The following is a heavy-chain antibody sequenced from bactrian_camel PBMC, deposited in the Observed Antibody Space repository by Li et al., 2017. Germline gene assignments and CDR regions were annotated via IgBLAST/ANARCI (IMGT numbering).Heavy chain of an antibody. CDR2: IDRAGGRT. D-gene: IGHD2*01. CDR3: ASGKTGSYCYYEVWVEY. CDR1: GYTSSFTC. V-gene: IGHV3S40*01. J-gene: IGHJ4*01. Sequence: VQLVESGGSSVQAGGSLRLSCAASGYTSSFTCMGWFRQAPGKERERVATIDRAGGRTYCADSVKGRFTMSQDNAKNILHLQMNSLKPEDTATYYCASGKTGSYCYYEVWVEYWGQGTQVTVS.